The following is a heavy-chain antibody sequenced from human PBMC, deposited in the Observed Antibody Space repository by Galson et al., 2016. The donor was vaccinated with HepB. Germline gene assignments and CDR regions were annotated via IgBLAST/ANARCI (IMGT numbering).Heavy chain of an antibody. D-gene: IGHD6-19*01. J-gene: IGHJ5*02. Sequence: SVKVSCKASGYTFTSYGISWVRQAPGQGLEWMGWISADNGKASYAQKLKGRVTMTADKSTSTAYMELRILRSDDTAVYYCATSTSGWVNWFAPWGQGTLVTVSS. V-gene: IGHV1-18*01. CDR2: ISADNGKA. CDR3: ATSTSGWVNWFAP. CDR1: GYTFTSYG.